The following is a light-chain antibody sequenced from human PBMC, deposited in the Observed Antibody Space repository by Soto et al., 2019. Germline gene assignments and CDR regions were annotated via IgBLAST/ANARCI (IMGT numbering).Light chain of an antibody. Sequence: QAVVTQSPSASASLGASVKLTCTLSSGHSNYAIAWHQQQPEKGPRYLMKLNSDGSHSKGDGIPDRFSGSSSGAERYLTISSLQSEDEADYYCQTWGTGVVFGGGTKLTV. CDR2: LNSDGSH. V-gene: IGLV4-69*01. CDR3: QTWGTGVV. J-gene: IGLJ2*01. CDR1: SGHSNYA.